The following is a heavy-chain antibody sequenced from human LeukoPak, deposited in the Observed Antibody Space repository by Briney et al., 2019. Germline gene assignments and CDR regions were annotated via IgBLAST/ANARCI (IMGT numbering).Heavy chain of an antibody. CDR1: GFTFSSYA. D-gene: IGHD3-16*02. J-gene: IGHJ4*02. Sequence: PGGSLRLSCAASGFTFSSYAMSWVRQAPGKGLEWVSAISGSGGSTYYADSVKGRFTISRDNSKNTLYLQMNSLRAEDTAVYYCAKDLVPAATSRVHDQFGGVIVNGFFDYWGQGTLVTVSS. V-gene: IGHV3-23*01. CDR2: ISGSGGST. CDR3: AKDLVPAATSRVHDQFGGVIVNGFFDY.